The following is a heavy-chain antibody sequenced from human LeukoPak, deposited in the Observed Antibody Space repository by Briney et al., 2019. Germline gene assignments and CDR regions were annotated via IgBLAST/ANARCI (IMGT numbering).Heavy chain of an antibody. D-gene: IGHD3-3*01. CDR3: ARARTYTIFGVVIYYFDY. CDR1: GGSIKSNNW. J-gene: IGHJ4*02. V-gene: IGHV4-4*02. Sequence: SETLSLTCAVSGGSIKSNNWWSWVRQPPGKGLEWIGEIYHSGSTNYNPSLESRVTVSVDKSKNQFSLDLSSVTAADTAVYYCARARTYTIFGVVIYYFDYWGQGTLVTVSS. CDR2: IYHSGST.